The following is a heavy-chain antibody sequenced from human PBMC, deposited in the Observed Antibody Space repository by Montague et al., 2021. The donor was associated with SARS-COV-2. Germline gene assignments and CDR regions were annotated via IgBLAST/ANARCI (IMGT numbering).Heavy chain of an antibody. Sequence: SGKVSFKASGYPFTSYDINWVRQAAGQGLEWMGWMNPNSGNTGYAQKLQGRVTMTRDTSMNTAYMELSSLRSEDTAVYYCARASLVRGVIITRVRYSYYMDVWGKGTTVTVSS. J-gene: IGHJ6*03. D-gene: IGHD3-10*01. CDR2: MNPNSGNT. CDR3: ARASLVRGVIITRVRYSYYMDV. CDR1: GYPFTSYD. V-gene: IGHV1-8*01.